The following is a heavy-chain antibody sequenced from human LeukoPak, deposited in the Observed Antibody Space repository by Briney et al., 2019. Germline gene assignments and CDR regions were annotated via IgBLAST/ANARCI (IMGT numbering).Heavy chain of an antibody. CDR3: ARRSYDFWSGRAGYYMDV. Sequence: GGSLRLSCAASGFTFDDYGMSWVRQAPGKGLEWVSGINWNGGSTGYADSVKGRFTISRDNAKNSLYLQMNSLRAEDTALYHCARRSYDFWSGRAGYYMDVWGKGTTVTVSS. V-gene: IGHV3-20*01. D-gene: IGHD3-3*01. CDR2: INWNGGST. CDR1: GFTFDDYG. J-gene: IGHJ6*03.